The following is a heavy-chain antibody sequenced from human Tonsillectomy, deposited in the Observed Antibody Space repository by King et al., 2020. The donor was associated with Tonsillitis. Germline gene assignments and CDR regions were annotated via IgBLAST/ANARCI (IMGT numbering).Heavy chain of an antibody. V-gene: IGHV3-66*01. Sequence: VQLVESGGGLVQPGGSLRISCAASGFTVSSSYISWVRQAPGKGLEWVSVIYSGGSTYYADSVKGRFTISRDNSKNTLFLQMNSVRAEGTAVYYCARGRGSARGDFDSWGQGPGVTVSS. CDR1: GFTVSSSY. D-gene: IGHD6-6*01. CDR2: IYSGGST. CDR3: ARGRGSARGDFDS. J-gene: IGHJ4*02.